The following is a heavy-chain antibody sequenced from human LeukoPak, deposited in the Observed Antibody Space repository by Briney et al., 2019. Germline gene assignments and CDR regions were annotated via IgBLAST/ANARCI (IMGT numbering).Heavy chain of an antibody. D-gene: IGHD6-19*01. J-gene: IGHJ4*02. Sequence: GGSLRLSCAASGFTFSSYAMSWVRQAPGKGLEWASGLSGSISRTSYAESVKGRFTISRDNSKNTLYLQMNSLRVEDTAVYYCAKDRSSGWYYFDYWGQGTLVTVSS. CDR1: GFTFSSYA. CDR3: AKDRSSGWYYFDY. V-gene: IGHV3-23*01. CDR2: LSGSISRT.